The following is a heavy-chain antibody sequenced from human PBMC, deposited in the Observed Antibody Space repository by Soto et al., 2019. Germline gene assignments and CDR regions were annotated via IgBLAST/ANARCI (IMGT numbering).Heavy chain of an antibody. V-gene: IGHV3-23*01. Sequence: GGSLRLSCAASGFTFSNYAMSWVRQAPGKGLEWVSAISGSGGSTYYADSVTGRFTISRDNSKNTLFLQMNSLRAEDTAVYFCANRPVLAAISVLHYFDYWGQGTLVTVSS. CDR3: ANRPVLAAISVLHYFDY. D-gene: IGHD3-3*02. CDR1: GFTFSNYA. J-gene: IGHJ4*02. CDR2: ISGSGGST.